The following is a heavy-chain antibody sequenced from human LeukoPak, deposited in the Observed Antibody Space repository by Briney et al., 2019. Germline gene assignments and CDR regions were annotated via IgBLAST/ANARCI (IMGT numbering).Heavy chain of an antibody. D-gene: IGHD6-19*01. J-gene: IGHJ4*02. CDR1: GYTFTSYA. CDR3: ARDRMNSSGWLVDY. V-gene: IGHV1-3*01. CDR2: INAGNGNT. Sequence: ASVTVSCTASGYTFTSYAMHWVRQAPGQRLEWMGWINAGNGNTKYSKKFQGRVTITRDTSASTAYMEPRSLRSDDTAVYYCARDRMNSSGWLVDYWGQGTLVTVSS.